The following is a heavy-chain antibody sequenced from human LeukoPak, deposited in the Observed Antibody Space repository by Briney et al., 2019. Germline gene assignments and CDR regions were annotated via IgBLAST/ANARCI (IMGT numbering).Heavy chain of an antibody. D-gene: IGHD2-2*01. CDR1: GFTFSSYG. CDR3: TKDATAWYQLPGTAGYMDV. J-gene: IGHJ6*03. CDR2: IRYDGSNK. V-gene: IGHV3-30*02. Sequence: TGGSLRLSCAASGFTFSSYGMHWVRQAPGKGLEWVAFIRYDGSNKYYADSVKGRFTISRDNAENSLYLQMNSLREEDTALYYCTKDATAWYQLPGTAGYMDVWGKGTPVTISS.